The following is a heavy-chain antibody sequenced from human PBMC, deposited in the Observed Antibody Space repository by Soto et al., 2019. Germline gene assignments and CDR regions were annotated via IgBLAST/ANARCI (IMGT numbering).Heavy chain of an antibody. Sequence: QLQLQESGPGLVKPSETLSLTCTVSGGSISSSSYYWGWIRQPPGKGLEWIGSIYYSGSTYYNPSLKSPLTISVDTPKNQCSLKLSSVTAADTAVYYCARQWPDYGDFGYCFDYWGQGTLVTVSS. CDR2: IYYSGST. V-gene: IGHV4-39*01. CDR1: GGSISSSSYY. CDR3: ARQWPDYGDFGYCFDY. D-gene: IGHD4-17*01. J-gene: IGHJ4*02.